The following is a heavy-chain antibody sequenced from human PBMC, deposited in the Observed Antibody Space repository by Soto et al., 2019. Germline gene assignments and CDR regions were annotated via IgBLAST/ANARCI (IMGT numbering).Heavy chain of an antibody. D-gene: IGHD2-2*01. V-gene: IGHV1-18*01. CDR3: ARDRVVVVPAAMGRYYYGMDV. CDR1: GCTFTSYG. Sequence: AAVKVSCKACGCTFTSYGISWVRQAPGQGLEWMGWISAYNGNTNYAQKLQGRVTMTTDTSTSTAYMELRSLRSDDTAVYYCARDRVVVVPAAMGRYYYGMDVWGQGTTVTVSS. CDR2: ISAYNGNT. J-gene: IGHJ6*02.